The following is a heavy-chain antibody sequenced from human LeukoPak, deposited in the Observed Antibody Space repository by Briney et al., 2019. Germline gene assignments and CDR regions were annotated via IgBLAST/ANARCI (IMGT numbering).Heavy chain of an antibody. CDR3: ARGELITRGYFDY. CDR1: GFTFSSYS. V-gene: IGHV3-21*01. D-gene: IGHD1-7*01. Sequence: GGSLRLSCAASGFTFSSYSMNWVRQAPGKGLEWVSSISSSSSYIYYADSVKGRFTISRDNAKNSLYLQMNSLRAEDTAVYYSARGELITRGYFDYWGQGTLVTVSS. CDR2: ISSSSSYI. J-gene: IGHJ4*02.